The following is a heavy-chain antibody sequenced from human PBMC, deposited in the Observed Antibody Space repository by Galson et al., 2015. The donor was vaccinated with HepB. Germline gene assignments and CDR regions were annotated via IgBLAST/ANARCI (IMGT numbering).Heavy chain of an antibody. D-gene: IGHD6-19*01. Sequence: QSGAEVKKPGESLRISCKGSGYSFTSYWISWVRQMPGKGLEWMGRIDPSDSYTNYSPSFQGHVTISADKSISTAYLQWSSLKASDTAMYYCARHRPTLGYSSGWNFDYWGQGTLVTVSS. CDR2: IDPSDSYT. CDR3: ARHRPTLGYSSGWNFDY. J-gene: IGHJ4*02. V-gene: IGHV5-10-1*01. CDR1: GYSFTSYW.